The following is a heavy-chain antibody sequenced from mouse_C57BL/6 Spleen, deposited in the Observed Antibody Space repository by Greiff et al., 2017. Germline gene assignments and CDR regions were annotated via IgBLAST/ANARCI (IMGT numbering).Heavy chain of an antibody. Sequence: EVMLVESGGDLVKPGGSLKLSCAASGFTFSSYGMSWVRQTPDKRLEWVATISSGGSYTYYPDSVKGRFTISRDNAKNTLYLQMSSLKSEDTAMYYCARKDGYPFDYWGQGTTLTVSS. CDR2: ISSGGSYT. J-gene: IGHJ2*01. CDR3: ARKDGYPFDY. CDR1: GFTFSSYG. D-gene: IGHD2-3*01. V-gene: IGHV5-6*01.